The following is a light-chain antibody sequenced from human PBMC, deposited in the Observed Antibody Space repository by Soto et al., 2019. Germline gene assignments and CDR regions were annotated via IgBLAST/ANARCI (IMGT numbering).Light chain of an antibody. Sequence: EFVLTPSPGTLSLSPVERATLSCRASQSLTNSFIAWYQQRPGQAPRLLIYDTSSRASGIPDRFSGSGSGTDFTLTINRLEPEDFAVYYCQQYDSSPRTFGQGTKVDIK. CDR3: QQYDSSPRT. CDR1: QSLTNSF. CDR2: DTS. J-gene: IGKJ1*01. V-gene: IGKV3-20*01.